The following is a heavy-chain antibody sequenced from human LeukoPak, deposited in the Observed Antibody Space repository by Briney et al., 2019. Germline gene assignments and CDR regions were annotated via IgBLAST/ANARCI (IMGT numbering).Heavy chain of an antibody. CDR2: INHGGST. J-gene: IGHJ6*03. Sequence: SETLSLTCAVYGESFSGYYWSWIRQPPGKGLEWIGEINHGGSTNYNPSLKSRVTISVDTSKNQFSLKLNSVTAADTAVYYCARTQYVLIVYYYYYTDVWGEGTPVTVS. CDR3: ARTQYVLIVYYYYYTDV. CDR1: GESFSGYY. D-gene: IGHD4-11*01. V-gene: IGHV4-34*01.